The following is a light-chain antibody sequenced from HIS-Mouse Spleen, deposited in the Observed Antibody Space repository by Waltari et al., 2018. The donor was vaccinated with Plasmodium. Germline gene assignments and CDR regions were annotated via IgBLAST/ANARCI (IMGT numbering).Light chain of an antibody. J-gene: IGKJ1*01. CDR2: AAS. CDR3: QQSYSTWT. V-gene: IGKV1-39*01. CDR1: QSISSY. Sequence: DIQMTQSPSSLSASVGDRVTITFLASQSISSYLNWYQQKPGKAPKLLIYAASSLQSGVPSRFSGSGSGTDFTLTISSLQPEDFATYYCQQSYSTWTFGQGTKVEIK.